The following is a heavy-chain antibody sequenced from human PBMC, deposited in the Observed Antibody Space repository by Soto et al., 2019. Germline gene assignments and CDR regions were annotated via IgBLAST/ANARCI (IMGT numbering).Heavy chain of an antibody. D-gene: IGHD6-13*01. CDR2: ISYDGSNK. Sequence: QVQLVESGGGVVQPGRSLRLSCAASGFTFSSYAMHWVRQAPGKGLEWVAVISYDGSNKYYADSVKGRFTISRDNSKNTLYLQMNSLRAEDMAVYYCARVYSSSWRHDYWGQGTLVTVSS. J-gene: IGHJ4*02. V-gene: IGHV3-30-3*01. CDR1: GFTFSSYA. CDR3: ARVYSSSWRHDY.